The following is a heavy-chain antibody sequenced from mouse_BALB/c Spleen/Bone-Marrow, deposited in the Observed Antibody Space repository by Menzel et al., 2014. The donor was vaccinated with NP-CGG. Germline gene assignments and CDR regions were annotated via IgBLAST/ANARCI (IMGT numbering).Heavy chain of an antibody. V-gene: IGHV1-59*01. CDR3: ARRTLAMDY. Sequence: LVESGPELVRPGTSVKMSCKASGYTFXSYWMHWVKQRPGQGLEWIGMIGPSNSETRLNQKFKDKATLNVDKFSNTAYMQFSSLTSEDSAVYYCARRTLAMDYWGQGTSVTVSS. CDR1: GYTFXSYW. CDR2: IGPSNSET. J-gene: IGHJ4*01.